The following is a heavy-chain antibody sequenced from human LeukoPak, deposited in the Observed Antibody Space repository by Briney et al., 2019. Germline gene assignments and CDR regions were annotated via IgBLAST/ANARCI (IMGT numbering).Heavy chain of an antibody. CDR2: IYYSGST. J-gene: IGHJ5*02. CDR1: GGSISSYY. D-gene: IGHD6-13*01. Sequence: SETLSLTCTVSGGSISSYYWSWIRQPPGKGLEWIGYIYYSGSTNYNPSLKSRVTISVDTSKNQFSLKLSSVTAADTAVYYCARLRTPLGIAAAGTRFDLWGQGTLVTVSS. CDR3: ARLRTPLGIAAAGTRFDL. V-gene: IGHV4-59*01.